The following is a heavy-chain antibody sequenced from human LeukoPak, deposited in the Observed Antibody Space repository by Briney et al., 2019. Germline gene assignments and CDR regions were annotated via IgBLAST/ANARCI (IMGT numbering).Heavy chain of an antibody. CDR3: ARNMTAVARLDVFDI. Sequence: SETLSLTCTVSTDSMSSSSHYWGWIRQSPGRGLEWIGSIYYSGGTYYNPSLKSRVTISVDTSKNQFSLELRSVTATYTAIYFCARNMTAVARLDVFDIWGPGTMVTVSS. CDR2: IYYSGGT. D-gene: IGHD4-17*01. CDR1: TDSMSSSSHY. V-gene: IGHV4-39*01. J-gene: IGHJ3*02.